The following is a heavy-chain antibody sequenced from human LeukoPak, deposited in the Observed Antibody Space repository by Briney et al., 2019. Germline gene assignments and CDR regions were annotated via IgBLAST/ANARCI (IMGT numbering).Heavy chain of an antibody. CDR2: IYYSGST. CDR3: ARQLGYSSFDY. V-gene: IGHV4-39*01. Sequence: PSETLFLTCTVSCGSISSSSYYWGWIRQPPGKGLEWIGSIYYSGSTYYNPSLKSRVTISVDTSKNQFSLKLSSVTAADTAVYYCARQLGYSSFDYWGQGTLVTVSS. CDR1: CGSISSSSYY. D-gene: IGHD5-24*01. J-gene: IGHJ4*02.